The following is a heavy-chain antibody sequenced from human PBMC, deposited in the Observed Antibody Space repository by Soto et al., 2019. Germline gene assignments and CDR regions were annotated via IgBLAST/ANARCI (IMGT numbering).Heavy chain of an antibody. Sequence: GGSLRLSCVASGFTFSSYWMSWVRQAPGKGLEWVANIKSDGSEMYYVDSVKGRFTISRDNARKSLYLQMNSLRVEDTALYYCARDLGVVITAEYFQHWGQGTLVTVSS. CDR1: GFTFSSYW. V-gene: IGHV3-7*03. J-gene: IGHJ1*01. D-gene: IGHD3-22*01. CDR2: IKSDGSEM. CDR3: ARDLGVVITAEYFQH.